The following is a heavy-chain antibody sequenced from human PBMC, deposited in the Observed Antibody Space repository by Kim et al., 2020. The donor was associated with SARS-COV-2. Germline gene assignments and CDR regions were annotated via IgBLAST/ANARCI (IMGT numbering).Heavy chain of an antibody. J-gene: IGHJ4*02. V-gene: IGHV1-69*13. CDR1: GGTFSSYA. Sequence: SVKVSCKASGGTFSSYAISWVRQAPGQGLEWMGGIIPIFGTANYAQKFQGRVTITADESTSTAYMELSSLRFEDTAVYYCAGNYYGSGSYRFDYWGQGTLVTVSS. CDR2: IIPIFGTA. CDR3: AGNYYGSGSYRFDY. D-gene: IGHD3-10*01.